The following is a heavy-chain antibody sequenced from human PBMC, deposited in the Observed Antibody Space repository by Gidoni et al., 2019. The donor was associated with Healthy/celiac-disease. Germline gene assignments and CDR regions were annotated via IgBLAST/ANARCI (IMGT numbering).Heavy chain of an antibody. CDR3: ARCPGWDWFDP. J-gene: IGHJ5*02. CDR1: GGSISSSSYY. Sequence: QLQLQESGPGLVKPSETLSLTCTVSGGSISSSSYYWGWIRQPPGKGLEWIGSIYYSGSTYYNPSLKSRVTISVDTSKNQFSLKLSSVTAADTAVYYCARCPGWDWFDPWGQGTLVTVSS. V-gene: IGHV4-39*01. CDR2: IYYSGST. D-gene: IGHD1-26*01.